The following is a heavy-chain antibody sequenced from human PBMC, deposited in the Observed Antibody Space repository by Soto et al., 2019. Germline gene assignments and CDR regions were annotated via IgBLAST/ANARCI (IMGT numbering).Heavy chain of an antibody. CDR3: ARDLVWAFDS. CDR2: ISGGGRPI. V-gene: IGHV3-48*02. CDR1: GFTFSTFS. J-gene: IGHJ4*02. D-gene: IGHD6-6*01. Sequence: EVQLVESGGGSVQPGGSLRLSCAASGFTFSTFSMNWVRQAPGRGLEWISYISGGGRPISYADSVKGRFTISRDNAKNSLYLQMDSLTDDDTAVYYCARDLVWAFDSWGQGTLVTVSS.